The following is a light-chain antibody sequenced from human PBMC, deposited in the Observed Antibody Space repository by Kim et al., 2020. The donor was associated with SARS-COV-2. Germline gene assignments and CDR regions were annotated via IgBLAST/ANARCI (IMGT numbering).Light chain of an antibody. CDR1: QSVSSY. Sequence: EIVLTQSPATLSVSPGERATLSCRASQSVSSYLAWYQQKPGQAPRLLIYHASNRATGIPARFSGSGSGTDFTLTITSLESEDFAVYYCQLRSNWQHTCGKGTEVEI. CDR3: QLRSNWQHT. CDR2: HAS. J-gene: IGKJ2*01. V-gene: IGKV3-11*01.